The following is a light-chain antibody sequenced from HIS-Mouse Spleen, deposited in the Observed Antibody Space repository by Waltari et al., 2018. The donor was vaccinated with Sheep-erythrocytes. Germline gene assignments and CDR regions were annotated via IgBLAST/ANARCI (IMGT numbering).Light chain of an antibody. Sequence: AIRMTQSPSSLSASTGDRVTITCRASQGFSSYLAWYQQKPGKAPKLLIYAASPLQSGVPSRFSGSGSGTDFTLTISCLQSEDFATYYCQQYYSYPFTFGPGTKVDIK. CDR2: AAS. V-gene: IGKV1-8*01. J-gene: IGKJ3*01. CDR3: QQYYSYPFT. CDR1: QGFSSY.